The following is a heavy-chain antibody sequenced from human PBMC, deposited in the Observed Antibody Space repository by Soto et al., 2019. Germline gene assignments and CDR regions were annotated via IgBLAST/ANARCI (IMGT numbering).Heavy chain of an antibody. Sequence: PSETLSLTCTVSGGSISSYYWSRIRQPPGKGLEWIGYIYYSGSTNYNPSLKSRVTISVDTSKNQFSLKLSSVTAADTAVYYCARLSRGYYDSSGYRPDYGMDVWGQGTTVT. D-gene: IGHD3-22*01. J-gene: IGHJ6*02. V-gene: IGHV4-59*08. CDR2: IYYSGST. CDR3: ARLSRGYYDSSGYRPDYGMDV. CDR1: GGSISSYY.